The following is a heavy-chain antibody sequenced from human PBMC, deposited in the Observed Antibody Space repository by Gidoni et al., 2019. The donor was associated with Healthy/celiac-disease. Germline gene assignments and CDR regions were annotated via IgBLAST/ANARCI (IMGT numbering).Heavy chain of an antibody. CDR2: ISYDGSNK. V-gene: IGHV3-30-3*01. Sequence: GFTFSSYAMHWVRQAPGKGLEWVAVISYDGSNKYYADSVKGRFTISRDNSKNTLYLQMNSLRAEYTAVYYCARNLRGSRATDYWGQGTLVTVSS. CDR1: GFTFSSYA. J-gene: IGHJ4*02. CDR3: ARNLRGSRATDY. D-gene: IGHD5-12*01.